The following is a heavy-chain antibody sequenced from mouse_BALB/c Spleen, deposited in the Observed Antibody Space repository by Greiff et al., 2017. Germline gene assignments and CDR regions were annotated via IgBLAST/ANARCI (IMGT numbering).Heavy chain of an antibody. Sequence: DLVKPGPSVTLSCKVSGYTFTGYCINWINQRPGQGLEWIGRIAPGCGSTYYNEMFKGKATLTVDTSYSTAYIQLSSLSSEDSAVYFCARNYGNLYYFDYWGQGTTLTVSS. V-gene: IGHV1S41*01. CDR1: GYTFTGYC. CDR2: IAPGCGST. J-gene: IGHJ2*01. CDR3: ARNYGNLYYFDY. D-gene: IGHD2-1*01.